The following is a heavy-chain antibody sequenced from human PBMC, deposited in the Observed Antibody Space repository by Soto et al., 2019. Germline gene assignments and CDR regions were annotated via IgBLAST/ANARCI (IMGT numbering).Heavy chain of an antibody. D-gene: IGHD6-6*01. Sequence: NPGGSLRLSCAASGFTFSSYSMNWVRQAPGKGLEWVSSISSSSSYIYYADSVKGRFTISRDNAKNSLYLQMNSLRAEDTAVYYCARDAGLYSSSSDRDYWGQGTLVTVSS. CDR1: GFTFSSYS. J-gene: IGHJ4*02. V-gene: IGHV3-21*01. CDR2: ISSSSSYI. CDR3: ARDAGLYSSSSDRDY.